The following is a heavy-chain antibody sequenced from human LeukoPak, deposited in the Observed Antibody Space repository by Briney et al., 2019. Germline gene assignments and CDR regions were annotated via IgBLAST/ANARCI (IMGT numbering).Heavy chain of an antibody. CDR2: IIPILGIA. CDR1: GGTFSSYA. CDR3: ASSTAYDFWSGYYTGISYYYGMDV. D-gene: IGHD3-3*01. V-gene: IGHV1-69*04. Sequence: SVKVSCKASGGTFSSYAISWARQAPGQGPEWMGRIIPILGIANYAQKFQGRVTITADKSTSTAYMELSSLRSEDTAVYYCASSTAYDFWSGYYTGISYYYGMDVWGQGTTVTVSS. J-gene: IGHJ6*02.